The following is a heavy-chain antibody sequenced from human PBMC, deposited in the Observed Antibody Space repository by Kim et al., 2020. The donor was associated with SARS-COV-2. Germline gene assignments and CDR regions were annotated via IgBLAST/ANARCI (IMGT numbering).Heavy chain of an antibody. D-gene: IGHD4-17*01. V-gene: IGHV3-53*01. CDR2: ST. J-gene: IGHJ4*02. Sequence: STDYADAVKGRFTSSRDNSKNTLYLQMNSLRAEDTAVYYCARDYGDYYFDYWGQGTLVTVSS. CDR3: ARDYGDYYFDY.